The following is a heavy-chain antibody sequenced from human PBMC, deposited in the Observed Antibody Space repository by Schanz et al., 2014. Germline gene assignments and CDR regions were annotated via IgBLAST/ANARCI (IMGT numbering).Heavy chain of an antibody. CDR1: GFSVSNPY. Sequence: EVQLVESGGGLVQPGGSLRLSCVVSGFSVSNPYMHWVRQPPGKGLEWVSVINSAGTTYYAASVKGRFTFSRDSSKNTVYLQMDSMRADDTSVYYCARGRGYIIGQWGQGILVTVSS. J-gene: IGHJ4*02. CDR2: INSAGTT. D-gene: IGHD3-10*01. V-gene: IGHV3-53*01. CDR3: ARGRGYIIGQ.